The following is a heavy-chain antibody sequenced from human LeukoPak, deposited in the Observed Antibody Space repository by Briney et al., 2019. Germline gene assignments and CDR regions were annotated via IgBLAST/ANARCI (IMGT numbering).Heavy chain of an antibody. CDR1: GGSFSCYY. D-gene: IGHD5-12*01. Sequence: PAETLSVTCAVCGGSFSCYYWSWIRQPPGKGLEWIGEINHSGSTNYNPSLKSRVTISVDTSKNQFPLKLSTVTAADTAVYYCAPQRLNVDIVATTVPHFDYWGQGTLVTVSS. CDR2: INHSGST. V-gene: IGHV4-34*01. J-gene: IGHJ4*02. CDR3: APQRLNVDIVATTVPHFDY.